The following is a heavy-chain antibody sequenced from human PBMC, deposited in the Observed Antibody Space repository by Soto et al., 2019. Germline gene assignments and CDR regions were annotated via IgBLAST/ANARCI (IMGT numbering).Heavy chain of an antibody. CDR3: ARNPIVVGPMIFDY. CDR1: GGSISSGGYY. V-gene: IGHV4-31*03. CDR2: IYYSGST. D-gene: IGHD2-2*01. Sequence: QVQLQESGPGLVKPSQTLSLTYTVSGGSISSGGYYWSWIRQHPGKGLEWIGYIYYSGSTYYNPSLKSRVTISVDTSKNQFSLKLSSVTAADTAVYYCARNPIVVGPMIFDYWGQGTLVTVSS. J-gene: IGHJ4*02.